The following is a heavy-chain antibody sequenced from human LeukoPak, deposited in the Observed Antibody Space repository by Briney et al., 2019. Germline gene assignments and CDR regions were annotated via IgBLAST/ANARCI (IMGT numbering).Heavy chain of an antibody. D-gene: IGHD6-13*01. V-gene: IGHV4-4*02. CDR3: ARVSAAAGSGWFDP. J-gene: IGHJ5*02. Sequence: SETLSLTCTVSGGSISSSNWWSWVRQPPGKGLEWIGEIYHSGSTNYNPSLKSRVTISVDKSKNQFSLKLSSVTAADTAVYYCARVSAAAGSGWFDPWGQGTLVTVSS. CDR1: GGSISSSNW. CDR2: IYHSGST.